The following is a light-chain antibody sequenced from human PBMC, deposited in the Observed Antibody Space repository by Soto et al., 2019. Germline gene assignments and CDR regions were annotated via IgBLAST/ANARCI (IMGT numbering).Light chain of an antibody. CDR3: QKYGSSPWT. CDR1: QSVSSSY. V-gene: IGKV3-20*01. J-gene: IGKJ1*01. CDR2: GAS. Sequence: ESVLTQSPGTLSLSPGERATLSCRASQSVSSSYLAWYQQKPGQAPRLLIYGASSRATGIPDRFSGSGSGTDFTLTISRLEPEDFAVYYCQKYGSSPWTFGQGTKV.